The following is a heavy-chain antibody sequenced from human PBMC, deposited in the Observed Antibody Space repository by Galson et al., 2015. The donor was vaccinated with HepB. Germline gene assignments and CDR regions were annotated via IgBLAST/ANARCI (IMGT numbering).Heavy chain of an antibody. CDR2: IYYTGST. J-gene: IGHJ4*02. CDR1: GGSISGGSYY. Sequence: ETLSLTCTVSGGSISGGSYYWGWIRQPPGKGLEWIGNIYYTGSTYYNPSLESRVTISVDTSKNQFSLKLSSVTAADTTVYYCARRSNSGWFFDYWGQGTLVTVSS. V-gene: IGHV4-39*01. D-gene: IGHD6-19*01. CDR3: ARRSNSGWFFDY.